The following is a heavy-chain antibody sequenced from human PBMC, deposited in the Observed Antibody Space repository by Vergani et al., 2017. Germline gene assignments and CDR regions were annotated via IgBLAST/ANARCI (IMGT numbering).Heavy chain of an antibody. CDR1: GLTFSDYY. D-gene: IGHD6-6*01. CDR3: ARVEGTSSSTRYYYYYYMDV. Sequence: QVQLVESGGGLVKPGGSLRLSCAASGLTFSDYYMSWIRQAPGKGLEWVSYISSSGSTIYYADSVKGRFTISRDNAKNSLYLQMNSLRAEDTAVYYCARVEGTSSSTRYYYYYYMDVWGKGTTVTVSS. V-gene: IGHV3-11*01. J-gene: IGHJ6*03. CDR2: ISSSGSTI.